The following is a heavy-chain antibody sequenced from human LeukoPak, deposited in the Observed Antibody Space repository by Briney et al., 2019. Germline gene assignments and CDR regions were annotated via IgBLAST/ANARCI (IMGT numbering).Heavy chain of an antibody. CDR3: ARGYCSGGSCYGPSFVYYYYYGMDV. V-gene: IGHV4-34*01. CDR2: INHSGSI. J-gene: IGHJ6*02. D-gene: IGHD2-15*01. CDR1: GGSFSGYY. Sequence: SETLSLTCAVYGGSFSGYYWSWIRQPPGKGLEWIGEINHSGSINYNPSLKSRVTISVDTSKNQFSLKLSSVTAADTAVYYCARGYCSGGSCYGPSFVYYYYYGMDVWGQGTTVTVSS.